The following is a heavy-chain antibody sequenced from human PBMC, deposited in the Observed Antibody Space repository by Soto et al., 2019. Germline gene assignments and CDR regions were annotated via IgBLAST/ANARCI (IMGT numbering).Heavy chain of an antibody. J-gene: IGHJ6*04. CDR2: INHSGST. CDR3: VKPRLLPDYGRYSYGMAV. D-gene: IGHD4-17*01. V-gene: IGHV4-34*01. CDR1: GGSFSGYY. Sequence: QVQLQQWGAGLLKPSETLSLTCAVYGGSFSGYYWSWIRQPPGKGLEWIGEINHSGSTNYNPSLKRRVTISVDTSKNQLAPTLRAVTAADTAVYYCVKPRLLPDYGRYSYGMAVWGKGPKVTVPS.